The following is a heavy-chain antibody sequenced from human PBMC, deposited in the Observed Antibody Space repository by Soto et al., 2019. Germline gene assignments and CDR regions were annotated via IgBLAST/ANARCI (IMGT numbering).Heavy chain of an antibody. D-gene: IGHD3-22*01. CDR3: VVWDYYDNSLDH. J-gene: IGHJ4*02. V-gene: IGHV1-18*01. Sequence: QLVQSGPEVKKPGASMTVSCQTSGYVFTAHGISWVRQAPGQGPEWMGGINIQNGNANYTEKFQGRLTMTTDTSTSTAYMELKNLRSDDTAVYYCVVWDYYDNSLDHWGQGTLVTVSS. CDR1: GYVFTAHG. CDR2: INIQNGNA.